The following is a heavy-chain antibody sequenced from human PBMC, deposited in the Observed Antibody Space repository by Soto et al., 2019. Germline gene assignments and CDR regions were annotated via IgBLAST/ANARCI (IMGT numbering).Heavy chain of an antibody. Sequence: GGSLRLSCAASGFPVTSDHMSWVRQPPGKGLEWVSLIYSGGNTNYPDSVKGRFTISRDNSRNTVHLQMNSLRAEDTAVYYCARGGATDFDYWGQGTLVTVSS. J-gene: IGHJ4*02. CDR1: GFPVTSDH. D-gene: IGHD1-26*01. CDR2: IYSGGNT. V-gene: IGHV3-66*01. CDR3: ARGGATDFDY.